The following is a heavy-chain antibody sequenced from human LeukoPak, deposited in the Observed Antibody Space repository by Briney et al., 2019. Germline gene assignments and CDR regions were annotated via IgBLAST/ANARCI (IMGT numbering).Heavy chain of an antibody. CDR1: GFTFDDYA. Sequence: GGSLRLSCAASGFTFDDYAMHWVRHAPGKGLECVSGISWNSGGIGYADSVKGRFTISRDNAKKSLYLQMNNLRAEDTALYYCAKDFYRAVAGSIGFWGQGILVTVSS. D-gene: IGHD6-19*01. J-gene: IGHJ4*02. CDR3: AKDFYRAVAGSIGF. V-gene: IGHV3-9*01. CDR2: ISWNSGGI.